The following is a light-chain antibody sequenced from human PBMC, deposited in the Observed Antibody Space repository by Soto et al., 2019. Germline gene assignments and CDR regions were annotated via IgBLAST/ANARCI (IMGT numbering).Light chain of an antibody. CDR3: QQYNRYST. CDR2: AAS. V-gene: IGKV1-5*01. CDR1: QNINAY. J-gene: IGKJ1*01. Sequence: DIQLTQSPSSLSASVGDGVTITCRSSQNINAYVNWYQQKSGKAPELLIYAASNLQSGIPDRFSGSGSGTEFTLTISNLQPDDFATYYCQQYNRYSTFGQGTKVDTK.